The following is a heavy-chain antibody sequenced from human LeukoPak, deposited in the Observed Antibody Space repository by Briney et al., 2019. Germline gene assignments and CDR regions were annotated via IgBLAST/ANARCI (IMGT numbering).Heavy chain of an antibody. J-gene: IGHJ4*02. V-gene: IGHV4-59*08. CDR1: GGSISSYY. CDR3: ARADTAMVTYY. Sequence: PSETLSLTCTVSGGSISSYYWSWIRQPPGKGLEWIGYIYYSGSTNYNPSLKSRVTISVDTSKNQFSLKLSSVTAADTAVYYCARADTAMVTYYWGQGTLVTVSS. D-gene: IGHD5-18*01. CDR2: IYYSGST.